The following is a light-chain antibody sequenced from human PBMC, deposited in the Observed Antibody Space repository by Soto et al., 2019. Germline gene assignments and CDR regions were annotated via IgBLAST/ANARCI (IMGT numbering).Light chain of an antibody. Sequence: EIVMTQSTATLYLSPGERVTISCRASQSVSSNLAWYQQKPGQAPRLLIYGASTRTTGIPARFSGSGSRTEFTLTIRSLQSEDFAVYYCQLYNNWPPLTFGGGNKVEIK. J-gene: IGKJ4*01. CDR2: GAS. CDR3: QLYNNWPPLT. CDR1: QSVSSN. V-gene: IGKV3-15*01.